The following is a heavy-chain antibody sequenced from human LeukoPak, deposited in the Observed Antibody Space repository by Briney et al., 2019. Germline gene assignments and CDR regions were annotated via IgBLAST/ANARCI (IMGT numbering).Heavy chain of an antibody. CDR2: ISNTGSVN. D-gene: IGHD6-25*01. V-gene: IGHV3-48*04. CDR1: GSTFRSHT. Sequence: PGGSLRLSCAASGSTFRSHTMNWVRQAPGKGLEWISYISNTGSVNYYADSVKGRFTISRDNAKNSLYLQMNSLRAEDTAVYYCAKDLKGPVAAAPFDYWGQGTLVTVSS. J-gene: IGHJ4*02. CDR3: AKDLKGPVAAAPFDY.